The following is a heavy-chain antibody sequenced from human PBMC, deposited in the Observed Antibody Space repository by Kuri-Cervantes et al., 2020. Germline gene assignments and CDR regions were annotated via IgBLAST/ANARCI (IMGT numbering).Heavy chain of an antibody. D-gene: IGHD6-19*01. CDR2: ISGSGGST. J-gene: IGHJ4*02. CDR1: GFTFSSYA. V-gene: IGHV3-23*01. Sequence: GESLKISCAASGFTFSSYAMSWVRQAPGKGLEWVPAISGSGGSTYYADSVKGRFTISRDNAKNSLYLQMNSLRAEDTAVYYCARGSRWLVLYYFDYWGQGTLVTVSS. CDR3: ARGSRWLVLYYFDY.